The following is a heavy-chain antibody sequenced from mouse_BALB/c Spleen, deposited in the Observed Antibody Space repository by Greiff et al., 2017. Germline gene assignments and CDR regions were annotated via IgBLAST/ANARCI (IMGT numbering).Heavy chain of an antibody. J-gene: IGHJ4*01. V-gene: IGHV14-3*02. CDR2: IDPANGNT. Sequence: VQLKESGAELVKPGASVKLSCTASGFNIKDTYMHWVKQRPEQGLEWIGRIDPANGNTKYDPKFQGKATITADTSSNTAYLQLSSLTSEDTAVYYCARGERGIYYAMDYWGQGTSVTVSS. CDR1: GFNIKDTY. CDR3: ARGERGIYYAMDY.